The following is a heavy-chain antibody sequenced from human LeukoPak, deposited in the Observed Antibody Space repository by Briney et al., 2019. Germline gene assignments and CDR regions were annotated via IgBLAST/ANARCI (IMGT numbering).Heavy chain of an antibody. Sequence: SETLSLTCTVSGGSIDNYYWSWIRQPPGKGLDWIGYIYYSGSTKYNPSLKSRVTISLDTSKNQFSLQLTSVTAADTAVYYCARGMASMVRGVIILWFDPWGQGTLITVSS. V-gene: IGHV4-59*01. D-gene: IGHD3-10*01. J-gene: IGHJ5*02. CDR3: ARGMASMVRGVIILWFDP. CDR2: IYYSGST. CDR1: GGSIDNYY.